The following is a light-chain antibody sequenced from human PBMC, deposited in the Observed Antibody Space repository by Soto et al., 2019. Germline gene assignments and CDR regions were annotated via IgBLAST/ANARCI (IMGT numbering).Light chain of an antibody. Sequence: DIQMTQSPSTLSASVGDRVTITCRASQSISTWLAWYQQKPGKAPKLLIYKASSLEGGVPSRFGGSRSGTIFNISFSILLPDDFSTYYCQQYHSYPLTFGGGTKVDIK. CDR3: QQYHSYPLT. CDR2: KAS. J-gene: IGKJ4*01. V-gene: IGKV1-5*03. CDR1: QSISTW.